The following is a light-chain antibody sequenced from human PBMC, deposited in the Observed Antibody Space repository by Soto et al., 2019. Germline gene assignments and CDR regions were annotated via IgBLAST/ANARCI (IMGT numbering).Light chain of an antibody. CDR1: QDIAGY. V-gene: IGKV1-5*01. Sequence: DIQVTQSPSSVSASVGDIVTITCRASQDIAGYLAWYQHKPGRTPELLIHGASRLQSGVPERFSGSGSGAEFTLTISSLQPDDFATYYCQHYNSYSEACGQGTKVDIK. J-gene: IGKJ1*01. CDR3: QHYNSYSEA. CDR2: GAS.